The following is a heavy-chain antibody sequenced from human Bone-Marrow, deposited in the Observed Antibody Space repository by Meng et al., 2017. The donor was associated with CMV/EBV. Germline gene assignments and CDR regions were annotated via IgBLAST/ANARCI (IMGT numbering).Heavy chain of an antibody. CDR3: ARDLWSHLTSGSYFYNGMDI. CDR2: ISYDGRNK. D-gene: IGHD1-26*01. V-gene: IGHV3-30*03. Sequence: LSLTCTVSGGSISSSSYYWGWIRQAPGKGLEWLAVISYDGRNKYYGDSVKGRITISRDNSKNTVYLQMNSLRTEDTAVYYCARDLWSHLTSGSYFYNGMDIWGQGTTVTVSS. CDR1: GGSISSSS. J-gene: IGHJ6*02.